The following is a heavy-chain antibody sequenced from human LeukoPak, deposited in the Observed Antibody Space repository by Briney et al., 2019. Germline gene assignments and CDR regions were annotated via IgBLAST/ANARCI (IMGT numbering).Heavy chain of an antibody. CDR2: IYHSGST. D-gene: IGHD3-10*01. CDR1: GGSFSRGIYG. J-gene: IGHJ6*02. CDR3: ARGPGSYGLDV. V-gene: IGHV4-30-2*01. Sequence: SQTLSLTCTVSGGSFSRGIYGWSWIRQPPGRGLEWIGYIYHSGSTYYNPSLKSRVSISIDRSKNQFSLKLRSVTAADTAVYYCARGPGSYGLDVWGQGTTVTVSS.